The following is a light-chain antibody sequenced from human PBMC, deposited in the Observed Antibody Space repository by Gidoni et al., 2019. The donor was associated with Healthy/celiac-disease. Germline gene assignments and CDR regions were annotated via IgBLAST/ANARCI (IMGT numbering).Light chain of an antibody. CDR1: KSVSSN. CDR3: QQYNNWPLYT. J-gene: IGKJ2*01. CDR2: GAS. V-gene: IGKV3-15*01. Sequence: EIVMTQSPATLSVSPGERATLSFRASKSVSSNLAWYQQKPGQAPRLLIYGASTRATGIPARCSGSGSGTEFTLTISSLQSEDCAVYYCQQYNNWPLYTFGQGTKLEIK.